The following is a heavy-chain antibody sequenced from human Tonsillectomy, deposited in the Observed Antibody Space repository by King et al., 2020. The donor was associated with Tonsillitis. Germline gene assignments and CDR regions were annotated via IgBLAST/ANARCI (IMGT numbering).Heavy chain of an antibody. J-gene: IGHJ6*02. CDR2: INHSGST. V-gene: IGHV4-61*08. Sequence: VQLQESGPGLVKPSETLSLTCTVSGGSVSSGGYYWSWIRQPPGKGLEWIGEINHSGSTKYNPSLKSRVTISVDTSKNQFSLKRSSVTAADTAVHYCARSPINYYYGMDVWGQGTTVTVSS. CDR1: GGSVSSGGYY. CDR3: ARSPINYYYGMDV.